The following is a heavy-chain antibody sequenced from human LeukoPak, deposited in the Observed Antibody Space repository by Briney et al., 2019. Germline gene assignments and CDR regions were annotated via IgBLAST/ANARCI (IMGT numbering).Heavy chain of an antibody. CDR3: AADVWKGIAVARDGYYYYGMDV. CDR1: GFTFTSSA. CDR2: IVVDSGNT. Sequence: ASVKVSCKASGFTFTSSAMQWVRQARGQRLEWIGWIVVDSGNTNYAQKFQERVTITRDMSTSTAYMELSSLRSEDTAVYYCAADVWKGIAVARDGYYYYGMDVWGQGTTVTVSS. J-gene: IGHJ6*02. V-gene: IGHV1-58*02. D-gene: IGHD6-19*01.